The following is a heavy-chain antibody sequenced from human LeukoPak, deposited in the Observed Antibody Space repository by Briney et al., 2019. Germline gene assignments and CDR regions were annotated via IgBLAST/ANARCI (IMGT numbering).Heavy chain of an antibody. CDR2: IIPILGIA. Sequence: GASVKVSCKASGGTFSSYAISWVRQAPGQGLEWMGRIIPILGIANYAQKFQGRVTITADKSTSTAYMELSSLRSEDTAVYYCARGGYSYGYLFDYWGQGTLVTVSS. CDR1: GGTFSSYA. D-gene: IGHD5-18*01. V-gene: IGHV1-69*04. J-gene: IGHJ4*02. CDR3: ARGGYSYGYLFDY.